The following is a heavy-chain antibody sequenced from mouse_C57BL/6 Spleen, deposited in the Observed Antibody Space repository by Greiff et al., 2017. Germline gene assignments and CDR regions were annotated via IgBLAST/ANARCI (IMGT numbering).Heavy chain of an antibody. J-gene: IGHJ4*01. CDR2: ISYDGSN. CDR3: ARRKNSRAMDY. V-gene: IGHV3-6*01. CDR1: GYSITSGYY. Sequence: EVKLVESGPGLVKPSQSLSLTCSVTGYSITSGYYWNWIRQFPGNKLEWMGYISYDGSNNYNPSLKNRISITRDTSKNQFFLKLNSVTTEDTATYYCARRKNSRAMDYWGQGTSVTVSS.